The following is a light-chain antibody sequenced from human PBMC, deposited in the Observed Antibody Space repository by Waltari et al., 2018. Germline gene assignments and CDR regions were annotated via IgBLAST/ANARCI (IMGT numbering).Light chain of an antibody. V-gene: IGKV3-20*01. CDR2: GTS. Sequence: CRASQSFTTNPLGWYQQKLGQTPRLLIYGTSTRATGIPDRFSGGGSGTDFTLTISRLEPEDFAVYYCQQYDGEVLTFGGGTKVEI. CDR1: QSFTTNP. J-gene: IGKJ4*01. CDR3: QQYDGEVLT.